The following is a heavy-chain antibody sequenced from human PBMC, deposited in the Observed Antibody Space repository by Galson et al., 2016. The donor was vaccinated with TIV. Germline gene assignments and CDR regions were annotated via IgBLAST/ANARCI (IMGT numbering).Heavy chain of an antibody. Sequence: SVKVSCKASGYTFTSYDIIWVRQAAGQGLEWMGWMNPRSGNTDYAQKFQGRVTMSMNTSISTAYMKMSSPRAEDTAVYYCARIIGYWVGYYTMDVWGQGTTVTVSS. CDR2: MNPRSGNT. J-gene: IGHJ6*02. D-gene: IGHD2-8*02. CDR1: GYTFTSYD. V-gene: IGHV1-8*02. CDR3: ARIIGYWVGYYTMDV.